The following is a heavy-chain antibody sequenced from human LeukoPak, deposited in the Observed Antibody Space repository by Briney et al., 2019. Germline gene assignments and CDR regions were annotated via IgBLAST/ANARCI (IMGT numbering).Heavy chain of an antibody. CDR1: GFTLSSFA. Sequence: GGSLRLTCAASGFTLSSFAMSWVRQSPGEGLEWVSGISGSGGSTYYADSVKGRFTLSRDNSKNTLYLQMHSLRAEDTAVYYCAKAGRVYSFGYYFDYWGQGTLVTVSS. CDR2: ISGSGGST. V-gene: IGHV3-23*01. CDR3: AKAGRVYSFGYYFDY. D-gene: IGHD5-18*01. J-gene: IGHJ4*02.